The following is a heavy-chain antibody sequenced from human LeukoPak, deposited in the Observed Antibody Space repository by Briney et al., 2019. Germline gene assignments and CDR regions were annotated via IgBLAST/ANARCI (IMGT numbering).Heavy chain of an antibody. CDR1: GGSISSGGYS. J-gene: IGHJ3*02. CDR2: IYHSGST. CDR3: ARGNTYYYGSGIDDAFDI. D-gene: IGHD3-10*01. V-gene: IGHV4-30-2*01. Sequence: SQTLSLTCAVSGGSISSGGYSWSWIRQPPGKGLEWIGYIYHSGSTYYNPSLKSRVTISVDRSKNQFSLKLSSVTAADTAVYYCARGNTYYYGSGIDDAFDIWGQGTMVTVSS.